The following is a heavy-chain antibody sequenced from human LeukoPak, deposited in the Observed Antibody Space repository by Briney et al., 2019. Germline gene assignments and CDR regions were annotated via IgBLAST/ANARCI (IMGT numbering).Heavy chain of an antibody. CDR3: AKAGHYGSGSYYSDY. V-gene: IGHV3-23*01. CDR1: GFIFSSYA. Sequence: GGSLRLSCAASGFIFSSYAMTWVRQAPGRGLEWHSTISGSGTTTYYVDSVKGRFTVSRDNSKNTLYLQMSSLRAGDTAVYYCAKAGHYGSGSYYSDYWGRGTLVTVSP. D-gene: IGHD3-10*01. J-gene: IGHJ4*02. CDR2: ISGSGTTT.